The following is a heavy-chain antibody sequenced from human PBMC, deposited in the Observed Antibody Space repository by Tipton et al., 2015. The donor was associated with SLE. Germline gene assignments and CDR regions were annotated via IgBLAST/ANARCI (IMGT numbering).Heavy chain of an antibody. J-gene: IGHJ4*02. V-gene: IGHV3-NL1*01. CDR1: GFSFGNFV. D-gene: IGHD4-17*01. Sequence: SLRLSCATSGFSFGNFVMHWVRQAPGKGLEWVSVIYSGGTTYYADSVKGRFTISRDNSKNTLYLQMNSLRPEDTAVYYCARDDYGDYALDSWGQGTLVTVSS. CDR2: IYSGGTT. CDR3: ARDDYGDYALDS.